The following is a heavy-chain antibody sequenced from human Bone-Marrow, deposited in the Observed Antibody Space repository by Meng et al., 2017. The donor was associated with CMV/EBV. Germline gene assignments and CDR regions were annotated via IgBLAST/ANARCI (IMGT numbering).Heavy chain of an antibody. Sequence: GESLKISCAASGFTISSNYMNWVRQAPGKGLEWVSVIYSNGSTYYPDSVKGRFTISRDASKSTLYLQMNSLRAEDTAVYYGARERVPLWGFDIWGQGTMVTVSS. V-gene: IGHV3-66*02. J-gene: IGHJ3*02. CDR3: ARERVPLWGFDI. D-gene: IGHD3-16*01. CDR2: IYSNGST. CDR1: GFTISSNY.